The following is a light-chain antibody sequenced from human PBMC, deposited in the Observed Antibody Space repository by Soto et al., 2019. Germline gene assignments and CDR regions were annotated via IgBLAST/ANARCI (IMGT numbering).Light chain of an antibody. V-gene: IGKV3-15*01. CDR3: KQYNSFSRT. CDR2: GAS. Sequence: IVLTQSPDTLSLSPGERATLSCRASQSVSSNYLAWYRQKPGQANRLLIFGASTRATGIPARFSGSGSGTEFTLTISSLQPADFATYHCKQYNSFSRTVGQGNKVDIK. J-gene: IGKJ1*01. CDR1: QSVSSN.